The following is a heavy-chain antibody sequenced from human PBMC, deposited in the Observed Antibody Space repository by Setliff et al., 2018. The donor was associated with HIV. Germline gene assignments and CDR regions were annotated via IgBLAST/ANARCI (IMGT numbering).Heavy chain of an antibody. CDR1: GGPISSMTDY. D-gene: IGHD3-22*01. CDR2: MYHSGST. V-gene: IGHV4-39*02. J-gene: IGHJ4*02. Sequence: PSETLSLTCSVSGGPISSMTDYWGWIRQPPGKGLEWVGSMYHSGSTYYNPSLKSRVAMSIDTSKNHFSLKLTSVTAADTAVYYCARVRLTMIMMVDYFDQWGQGTLVTVSS. CDR3: ARVRLTMIMMVDYFDQ.